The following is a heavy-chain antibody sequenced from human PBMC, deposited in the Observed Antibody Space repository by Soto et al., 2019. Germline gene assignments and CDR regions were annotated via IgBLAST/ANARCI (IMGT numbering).Heavy chain of an antibody. CDR2: IYPGDSDT. V-gene: IGHV5-51*01. J-gene: IGHJ6*02. CDR1: GYSLTRYW. D-gene: IGHD6-6*01. CDR3: ARTRSFTLGFYYDGMDV. Sequence: GVSLTISCQSSGYSLTRYWIGLVSQMPGNDLEWMGIIYPGDSDTRYSPSFQGQVTISADKSLRTAYLQWTSLKASDTALYYCARTRSFTLGFYYDGMDVWGQGTTVTVAS.